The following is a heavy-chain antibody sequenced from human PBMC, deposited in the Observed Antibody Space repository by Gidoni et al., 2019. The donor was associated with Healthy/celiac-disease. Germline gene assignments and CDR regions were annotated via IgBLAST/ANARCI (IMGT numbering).Heavy chain of an antibody. CDR2: IIPIFGTA. Sequence: QVQLVQSGAEVKKPGSSVKVSCKASGGTFSSYALSWVRQAPGQGLEWMGGIIPIFGTANYAQKFQGRVTITADESTSTAYMELSSLRSEDTAVYYCARNIAVAGSETLYYYYYYGMDVWGQGTTVTVSS. CDR3: ARNIAVAGSETLYYYYYYGMDV. D-gene: IGHD6-19*01. J-gene: IGHJ6*02. V-gene: IGHV1-69*01. CDR1: GGTFSSYA.